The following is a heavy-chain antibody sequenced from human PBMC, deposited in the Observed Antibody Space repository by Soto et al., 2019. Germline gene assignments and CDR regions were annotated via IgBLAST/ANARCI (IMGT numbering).Heavy chain of an antibody. CDR1: GFSLSTSGVG. CDR2: IYWDDYK. CDR3: AFTRGYCTTTSCHNWSES. Sequence: SGPTLVNPTQTLTLTCTVSGFSLSTSGVGVGWIRQPPGKALEWLALIYWDDYKHYSPSLKSRLIITRGASKNRVVLTVTNLDPVDTGTYYCAFTRGYCTTTSCHNWSESWGQETLVTVSS. J-gene: IGHJ5*01. D-gene: IGHD2-2*01. V-gene: IGHV2-5*02.